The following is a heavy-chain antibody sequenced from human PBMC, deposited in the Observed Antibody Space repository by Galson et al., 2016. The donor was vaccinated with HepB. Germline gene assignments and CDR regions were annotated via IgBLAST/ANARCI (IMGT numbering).Heavy chain of an antibody. CDR1: GYNFNNYW. CDR2: IHPGNSDI. J-gene: IGHJ5*02. V-gene: IGHV5-51*01. D-gene: IGHD3-10*01. Sequence: QSGAEVKKPGESLKISCKGSGYNFNNYWIGWLRQLPGKGLECMGIIHPGNSDIRYRPSFEGQVTISADKSSTTAYLDFIALKSSDTGIYYCARWAVGDGDVLMVPAVGWFDPRGQGTLVIVSS. CDR3: ARWAVGDGDVLMVPAVGWFDP.